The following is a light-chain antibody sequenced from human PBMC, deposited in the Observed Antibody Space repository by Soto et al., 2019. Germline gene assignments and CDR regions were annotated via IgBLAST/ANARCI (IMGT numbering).Light chain of an antibody. J-gene: IGLJ1*01. V-gene: IGLV1-40*01. CDR2: DNN. Sequence: QSVLTQPPSVSGAPGQRVTISCTGSSSNIGAHSNVYWYQHLPGTAPKLLIYDNNNRPSGVPDRFSGPKSGTSASLAITGLQAEDEADYYCQSYDSSLSAPYVFGTGTKVTVL. CDR1: SSNIGAHSN. CDR3: QSYDSSLSAPYV.